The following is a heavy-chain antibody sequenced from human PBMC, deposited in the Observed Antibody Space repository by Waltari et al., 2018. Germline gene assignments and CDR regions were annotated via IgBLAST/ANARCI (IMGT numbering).Heavy chain of an antibody. V-gene: IGHV3-9*03. CDR3: AKGHISNDFWSGSLDF. D-gene: IGHD3-3*01. CDR2: ISWNSGSI. J-gene: IGHJ4*02. CDR1: GFTLHDSS. Sequence: EVQVVESGGGLVQPGRSLRLSRAASGFTLHDSSIHWGRQAPGKGLGWVSGISWNSGSIGYADSVKGRFTISRDNAKNSLYLQMNSLRAEDMALYYCAKGHISNDFWSGSLDFWGQGTLVTVSS.